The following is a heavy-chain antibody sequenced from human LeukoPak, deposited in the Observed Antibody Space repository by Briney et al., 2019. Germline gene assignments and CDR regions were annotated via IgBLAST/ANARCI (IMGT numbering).Heavy chain of an antibody. V-gene: IGHV1-18*04. J-gene: IGHJ4*02. CDR3: ARVPTVFGVDPEQNHFDR. CDR2: IRGYNGNR. Sequence: ASVKVSYKASGYTFVSFGITWVRQAPGQGLEWMGWIRGYNGNRKIAQKFKGRVTLTTDSSTGTAYMELGSLRSDDTAVYFCARVPTVFGVDPEQNHFDRWGQGTLVIVSA. CDR1: GYTFVSFG. D-gene: IGHD3-3*01.